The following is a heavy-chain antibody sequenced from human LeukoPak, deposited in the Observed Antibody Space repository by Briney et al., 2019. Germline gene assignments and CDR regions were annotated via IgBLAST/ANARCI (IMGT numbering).Heavy chain of an antibody. J-gene: IGHJ4*02. V-gene: IGHV1-2*02. Sequence: ASVKVSCKASGYTLTGQYMHWVRQAPGQGLEWMGWINPNSGGTNYAQKFQGRVTMTRDTSINTAYMELSRLRSDDTAVYYCARVRGYYDSSGYDYWGQGTLVTVSS. CDR3: ARVRGYYDSSGYDY. D-gene: IGHD3-22*01. CDR1: GYTLTGQY. CDR2: INPNSGGT.